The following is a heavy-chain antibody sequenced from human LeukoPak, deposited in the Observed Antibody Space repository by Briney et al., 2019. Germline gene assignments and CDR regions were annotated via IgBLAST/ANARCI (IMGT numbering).Heavy chain of an antibody. D-gene: IGHD6-13*01. V-gene: IGHV1-18*01. CDR3: ARGSHSSSWSRCFDY. J-gene: IGHJ4*02. CDR2: ISAYNGNT. CDR1: GYTFTSYG. Sequence: GASVKVSCKASGYTFTSYGISWVRQAPGQGLEWMGWISAYNGNTNYAQKLQGGVTMTTDTSTSTAYMELRSLRSDDTAVYYCARGSHSSSWSRCFDYWGQGTLVTVSS.